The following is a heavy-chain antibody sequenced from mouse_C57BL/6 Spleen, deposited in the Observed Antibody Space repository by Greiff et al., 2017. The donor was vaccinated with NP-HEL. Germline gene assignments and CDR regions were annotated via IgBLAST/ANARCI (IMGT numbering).Heavy chain of an antibody. CDR1: GFNIKDYY. V-gene: IGHV14-1*01. CDR3: TTSYYGSSYYFDY. D-gene: IGHD1-1*01. Sequence: VHVKQSGAELVRPGASVKLSCTASGFNIKDYYMHWVKQRPEQGLEWIGRIDPEDGDTEYAPKFQGKATMTADTSSNTAYLQLRSLTSEDTAVYYCTTSYYGSSYYFDYWGQGTTLTVSS. J-gene: IGHJ2*01. CDR2: IDPEDGDT.